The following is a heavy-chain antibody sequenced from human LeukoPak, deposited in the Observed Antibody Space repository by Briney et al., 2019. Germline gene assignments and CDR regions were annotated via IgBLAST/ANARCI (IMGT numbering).Heavy chain of an antibody. CDR3: ARETNYYDSSGYNWFDP. J-gene: IGHJ5*02. D-gene: IGHD3-22*01. V-gene: IGHV1-46*01. Sequence: ASVKVSCKASGYTFTSYYMHWVRQAPGQGLEWMGIINPSGGSTSYAQKFQGRVTMTRDMSTSTVYMELSSLRFEDTAVYYCARETNYYDSSGYNWFDPWGQGTLVTVSS. CDR2: INPSGGST. CDR1: GYTFTSYY.